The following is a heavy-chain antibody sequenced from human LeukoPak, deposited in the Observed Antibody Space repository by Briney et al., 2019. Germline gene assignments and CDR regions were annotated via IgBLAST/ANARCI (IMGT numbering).Heavy chain of an antibody. D-gene: IGHD3-10*01. V-gene: IGHV4-34*01. CDR3: ARGQGQLWFGGWVWYFDL. CDR1: GGSFSGYY. Sequence: SETLSLTCAVYGGSFSGYYWSWIRQPPGKGLEWIGEINHSGSTNYNPSLKSRVTISVDTSKNQFSLKLSSVTAADTAVYYCARGQGQLWFGGWVWYFDLWGRAPLVTVSS. J-gene: IGHJ2*01. CDR2: INHSGST.